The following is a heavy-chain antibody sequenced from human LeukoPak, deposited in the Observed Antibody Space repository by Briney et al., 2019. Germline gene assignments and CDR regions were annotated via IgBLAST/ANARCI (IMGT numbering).Heavy chain of an antibody. CDR1: GGSISSYY. CDR3: AKGAGAGYNLQPFDY. D-gene: IGHD5-24*01. V-gene: IGHV4-59*08. CDR2: IYYSGST. Sequence: SETLSLTCTVSGGSISSYYWSWIRQPPGKGLEWIGYIYYSGSTKYNPSLKSRVSISVDTSKNQFSLKLSSVTAADTAVYYCAKGAGAGYNLQPFDYWGQGTLVTVSS. J-gene: IGHJ4*02.